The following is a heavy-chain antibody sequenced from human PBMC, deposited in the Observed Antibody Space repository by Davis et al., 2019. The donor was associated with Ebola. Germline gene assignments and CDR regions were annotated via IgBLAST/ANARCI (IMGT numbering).Heavy chain of an antibody. Sequence: GESLKISCTASGFTFGDYAMSWFRQAPGKGLEWVGRIRSKANSYATAYAASVKGRFTISRDDSKNTAYLQMNSLKTEDTAVYYCSTTVVTPHDAFDIWGQGTMVTVSS. D-gene: IGHD4-23*01. V-gene: IGHV3-73*01. CDR2: IRSKANSYAT. J-gene: IGHJ3*02. CDR1: GFTFGDYA. CDR3: STTVVTPHDAFDI.